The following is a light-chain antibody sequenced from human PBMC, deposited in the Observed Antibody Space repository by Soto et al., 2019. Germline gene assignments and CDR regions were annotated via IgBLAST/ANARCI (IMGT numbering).Light chain of an antibody. CDR2: KAS. J-gene: IGKJ1*01. Sequence: IQMTQSPSTLSGSVGCRLTITCRASQTISSWLAWYQQKPGKAPKLLIYKASTLKSGVPSRFSGSGYGTEFNLTISSLQTDDFATYYCQHYNSYSEAFGQGTKVDIK. V-gene: IGKV1-5*03. CDR1: QTISSW. CDR3: QHYNSYSEA.